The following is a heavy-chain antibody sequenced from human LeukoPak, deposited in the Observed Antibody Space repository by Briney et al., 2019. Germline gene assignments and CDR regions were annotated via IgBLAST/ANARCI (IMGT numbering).Heavy chain of an antibody. D-gene: IGHD1-26*01. Sequence: GESLKISCKGSGYSFTSYWIGWVRQMPGKGLEWMGIIYPGDSDTRYSPSFQGQVTISADKSISTAYLQWSSLKASDTAMYYCARGNSGSYWGAGFDYWGQGTLVTVSS. CDR1: GYSFTSYW. J-gene: IGHJ4*02. CDR3: ARGNSGSYWGAGFDY. V-gene: IGHV5-51*01. CDR2: IYPGDSDT.